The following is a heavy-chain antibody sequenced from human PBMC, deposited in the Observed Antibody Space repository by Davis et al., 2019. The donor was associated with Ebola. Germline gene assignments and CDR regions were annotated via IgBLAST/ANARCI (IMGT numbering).Heavy chain of an antibody. CDR2: IYYSGST. CDR3: ARGFAYSGLDY. V-gene: IGHV4-59*12. Sequence: MPSETLSLTCTVSGGSISSYYWSWIRQPPGKGLEWIGYIYYSGSTNYNPSLKSRVTISADTSKNQFSLKLSSVTAADTAVYYCARGFAYSGLDYWGQGTLVTVSS. D-gene: IGHD5-12*01. CDR1: GGSISSYY. J-gene: IGHJ4*02.